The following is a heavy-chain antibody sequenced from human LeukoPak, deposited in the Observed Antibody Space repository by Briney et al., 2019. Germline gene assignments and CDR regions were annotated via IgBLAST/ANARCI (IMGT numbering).Heavy chain of an antibody. V-gene: IGHV4-4*07. J-gene: IGHJ6*03. CDR1: GGSIISNY. CDR2: IYGSGIT. CDR3: ARLKFYDSTGYSPGYYMDV. D-gene: IGHD3-22*01. Sequence: PSETLPLTCTVSGGSIISNYWSWIRQSAGTGLEWIGRIYGSGITDYNPSLKSRVTMSLDTSRKQFSLRPTSVTAADTAVYYCARLKFYDSTGYSPGYYMDVWGKGTTVSVFS.